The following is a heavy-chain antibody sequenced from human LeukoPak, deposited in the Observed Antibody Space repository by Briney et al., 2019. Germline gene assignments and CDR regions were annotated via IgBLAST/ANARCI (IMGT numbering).Heavy chain of an antibody. D-gene: IGHD6-19*01. CDR1: GFTFSSYA. Sequence: GGSLRLSCAASGFTFSSYAMSWVRQAPGKGLEWVSSISGSGDSTYYADSVKGRLTISRDNSKNTLYLQTNSLRAEDTAVYHCAKAYSSGWYYFDYWGQGTLVTVSS. CDR2: ISGSGDST. J-gene: IGHJ4*02. CDR3: AKAYSSGWYYFDY. V-gene: IGHV3-23*01.